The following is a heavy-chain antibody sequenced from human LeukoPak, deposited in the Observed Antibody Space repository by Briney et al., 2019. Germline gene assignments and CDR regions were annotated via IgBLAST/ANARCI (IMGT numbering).Heavy chain of an antibody. V-gene: IGHV4-61*05. Sequence: SETLSLTCTVSRGSTSSSSFYWGWIRQPPGKGLEWIGYIYYSGSTNYNPSLKSRVTISVDTSKNQFSLKLSSVTAADTAVYYCARYATTFYYYYGMDVWGQGTTVTVSS. J-gene: IGHJ6*02. CDR2: IYYSGST. CDR1: RGSTSSSSFY. CDR3: ARYATTFYYYYGMDV. D-gene: IGHD2-2*01.